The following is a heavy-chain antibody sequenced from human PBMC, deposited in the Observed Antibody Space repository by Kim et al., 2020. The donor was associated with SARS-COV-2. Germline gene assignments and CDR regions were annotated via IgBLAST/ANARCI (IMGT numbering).Heavy chain of an antibody. CDR2: ISWNSGSI. D-gene: IGHD6-19*01. Sequence: GGSLRLSCAASGFTFGDYAMHWVRQAPGKGLEWVSGISWNSGSIGYADSVKGRFTISRDNAKNSLYLQMNSLRAEDTALYYCAKDISQWLVLRWGVLGYFDLWGRGTLVTVSS. V-gene: IGHV3-9*01. J-gene: IGHJ2*01. CDR3: AKDISQWLVLRWGVLGYFDL. CDR1: GFTFGDYA.